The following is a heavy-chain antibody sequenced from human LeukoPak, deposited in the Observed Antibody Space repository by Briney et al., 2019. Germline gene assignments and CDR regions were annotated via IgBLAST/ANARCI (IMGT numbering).Heavy chain of an antibody. CDR1: GGSTSSYS. J-gene: IGHJ6*03. V-gene: IGHV4-59*01. Sequence: SETLSLNCSVSGGSTSSYSWSWIRQSPGKGLEWIGYIHFTGNTKYNPSLRSRVIISLHTPNNQFSLRLSSVTAADTAVYYCARGVRIENAAIYYMDVWGEGAKVTVSS. CDR3: ARGVRIENAAIYYMDV. CDR2: IHFTGNT. D-gene: IGHD2/OR15-2a*01.